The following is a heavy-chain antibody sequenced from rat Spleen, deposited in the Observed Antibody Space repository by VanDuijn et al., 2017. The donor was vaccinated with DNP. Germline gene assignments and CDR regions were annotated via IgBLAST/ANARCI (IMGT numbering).Heavy chain of an antibody. CDR2: ITNSGGST. J-gene: IGHJ3*01. D-gene: IGHD4-3*01. V-gene: IGHV5-27*01. CDR3: TTFGVRYFDY. CDR1: GFTFSNYG. Sequence: EVQLVESGGGLVQPGRSLKLSCAASGFTFSNYGMAWVRQAPTKGLEWVASITNSGGSTYYRDSVKGRFTISRDNAKSTLYLQMDSLRSEDTATYYCTTFGVRYFDYWGQGTLVTVSS.